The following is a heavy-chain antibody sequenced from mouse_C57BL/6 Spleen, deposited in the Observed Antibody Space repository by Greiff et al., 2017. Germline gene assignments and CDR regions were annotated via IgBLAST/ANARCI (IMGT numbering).Heavy chain of an antibody. D-gene: IGHD2-4*01. V-gene: IGHV5-9-1*02. J-gene: IGHJ3*01. CDR2: ISSGGDYI. CDR3: TRDGYYDYEAWFAY. CDR1: GFTFSSYA. Sequence: EVQLVESGEGLVKPGGSLKLSCAASGFTFSSYAMSWVRQTPEKRLEWVAYISSGGDYIYYADTVKGRFTISRDNARNTLYLQMSSLKSEDTAMYYCTRDGYYDYEAWFAYWGQGTLVTVSA.